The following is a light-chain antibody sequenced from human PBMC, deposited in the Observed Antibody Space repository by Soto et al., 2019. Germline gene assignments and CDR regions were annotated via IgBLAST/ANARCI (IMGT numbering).Light chain of an antibody. J-gene: IGLJ1*01. CDR3: CSSAPESTYV. V-gene: IGLV2-23*01. CDR2: KGA. Sequence: LAQPASVSGSPGQSITISCTGTSSDVGAYNSVSWYQQHPHKAPQVIIYKGAQRPSGVSNRFSGSTSGNAASLTISGLQADDEADYFCCSSAPESTYVFGSGTKVTVL. CDR1: SSDVGAYNS.